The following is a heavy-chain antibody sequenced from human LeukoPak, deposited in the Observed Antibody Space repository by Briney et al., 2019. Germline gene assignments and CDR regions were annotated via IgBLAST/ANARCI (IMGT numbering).Heavy chain of an antibody. V-gene: IGHV3-33*01. CDR3: ARRPRGDYSNWFDP. CDR2: IWYDGSNK. Sequence: GRSLRLSCAASGFTFSSYGMHWVRQAPGKGLEWVAVIWYDGSNKYYADSVKGRFTISRDNSKNTLYLQMNSLRAEDTAVYYCARRPRGDYSNWFDPWGQGTLSPSPQ. D-gene: IGHD4-11*01. CDR1: GFTFSSYG. J-gene: IGHJ5*02.